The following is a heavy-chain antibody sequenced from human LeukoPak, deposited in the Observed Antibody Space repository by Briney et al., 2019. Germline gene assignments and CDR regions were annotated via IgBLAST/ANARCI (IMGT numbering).Heavy chain of an antibody. D-gene: IGHD3-22*01. J-gene: IGHJ4*02. V-gene: IGHV4-34*01. Sequence: SETLSLTCAVYGGSFSGYYWSWIRQPPGKGLEWIGEINHSGSTNYNPSLKSRVTISVDTSKNQFSLKLSSVTAADTAVYYCARGLYYYDSRFDYWGQGTLVTVSS. CDR3: ARGLYYYDSRFDY. CDR1: GGSFSGYY. CDR2: INHSGST.